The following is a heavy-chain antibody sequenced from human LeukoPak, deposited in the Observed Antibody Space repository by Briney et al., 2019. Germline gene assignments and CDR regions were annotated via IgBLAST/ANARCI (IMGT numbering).Heavy chain of an antibody. CDR1: GGSISSSSYY. Sequence: SETLSLTCTVSGGSISSSSYYWGWIRQPPGKGLEWIGSIYYSGSTHYNPSPKSRVTTSVDTSKNQFSVKMSSVTAADTAVYYCATRVGYCSGGSCFYWFDPWGQGTLVTVSS. D-gene: IGHD2-15*01. J-gene: IGHJ5*02. CDR3: ATRVGYCSGGSCFYWFDP. V-gene: IGHV4-39*01. CDR2: IYYSGST.